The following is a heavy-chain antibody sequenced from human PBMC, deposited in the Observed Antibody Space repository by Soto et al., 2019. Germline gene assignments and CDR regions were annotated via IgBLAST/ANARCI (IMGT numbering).Heavy chain of an antibody. Sequence: TLSLTCAVSGGSISSSNWWSWVRQPPGKGLEWIGEIYHIGNTNYNPSLKSRVTISVDKSKNQFSLKLSSVTAADTAVYYCARGGCISTSCPLDYWGQGTLVTVSS. CDR2: IYHIGNT. V-gene: IGHV4-4*02. D-gene: IGHD2-2*01. CDR1: GGSISSSNW. CDR3: ARGGCISTSCPLDY. J-gene: IGHJ4*02.